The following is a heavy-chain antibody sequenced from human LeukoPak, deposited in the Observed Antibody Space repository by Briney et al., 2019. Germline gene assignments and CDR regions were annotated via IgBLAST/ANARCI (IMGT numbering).Heavy chain of an antibody. V-gene: IGHV1-69*04. D-gene: IGHD5-18*01. Sequence: SVKVSCKTSGGAFSSSAITWVRQAPGQGLEWMGRIIPVLNITTYAQKFQGRVTITADTSTSTVYMELSSLRSEETAVYYCARDQGLTAPPPYGLDVWGQGTTVIVTS. J-gene: IGHJ6*02. CDR3: ARDQGLTAPPPYGLDV. CDR1: GGAFSSSA. CDR2: IIPVLNIT.